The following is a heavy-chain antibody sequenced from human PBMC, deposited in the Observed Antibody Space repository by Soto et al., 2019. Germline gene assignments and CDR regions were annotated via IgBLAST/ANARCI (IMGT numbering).Heavy chain of an antibody. CDR3: AKPVVPAATTSYYYGMDV. J-gene: IGHJ6*02. V-gene: IGHV3-30*18. CDR1: GFTFSSYG. Sequence: QVQLVESGGGVVQPGRSLRLSCAASGFTFSSYGMHWVRQAPGKGLEWVAVISYDGSNKYYADSVKGRFTISRDNSKNTLYLQMNSLRAEDTAVYYCAKPVVPAATTSYYYGMDVWGQGTTVTVSS. CDR2: ISYDGSNK. D-gene: IGHD2-2*01.